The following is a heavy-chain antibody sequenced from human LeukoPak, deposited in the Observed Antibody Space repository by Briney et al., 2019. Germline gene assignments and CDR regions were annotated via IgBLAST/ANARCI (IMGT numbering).Heavy chain of an antibody. V-gene: IGHV3-48*02. CDR3: ASTVAGTFDY. Sequence: GGSLRLSCAASGFTFSSYSMTWVRQAPGKGLEWVSYISSSSSTIYYADSVKGRFTISRDNAKNSLYLQMNSLRDEDTAVYYCASTVAGTFDYWGQGTLVTVSS. D-gene: IGHD6-19*01. CDR1: GFTFSSYS. J-gene: IGHJ4*02. CDR2: ISSSSSTI.